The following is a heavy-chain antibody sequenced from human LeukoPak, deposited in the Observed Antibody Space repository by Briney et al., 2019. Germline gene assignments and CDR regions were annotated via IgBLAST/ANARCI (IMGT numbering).Heavy chain of an antibody. CDR1: GYTFTSYD. D-gene: IGHD6-13*01. Sequence: ASVKVSCKASGYTFTSYDIHWVRQATGQGLEWMGWMNPNSGNTGYAQKFQGRVTMTRNTSINTAYMELSSLRSEDTAVYYCVIDSSSWYNYFDPWGQGTLVTVSS. J-gene: IGHJ5*02. V-gene: IGHV1-8*01. CDR3: VIDSSSWYNYFDP. CDR2: MNPNSGNT.